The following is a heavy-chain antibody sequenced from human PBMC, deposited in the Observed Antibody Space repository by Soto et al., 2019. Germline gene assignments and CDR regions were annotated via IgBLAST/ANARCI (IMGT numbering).Heavy chain of an antibody. V-gene: IGHV1-46*01. J-gene: IGHJ5*02. CDR2: INPSGGST. CDR1: GYTFTSYY. Sequence: ASVKVSCKASGYTFTSYYMHWVRQAPGQGLEWMGIINPSGGSTSYAQKFQGRVTMTRDTSTSTVYMELSSLRSEDTAVYYCARDIVWGSYRNNWFDPWGQAILVTVS. CDR3: ARDIVWGSYRNNWFDP. D-gene: IGHD3-16*02.